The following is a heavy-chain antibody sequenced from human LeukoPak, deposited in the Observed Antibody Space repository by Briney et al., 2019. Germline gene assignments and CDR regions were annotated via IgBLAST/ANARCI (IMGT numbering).Heavy chain of an antibody. Sequence: GGSLRLSCAATGLTVSSNFMSWVRQAPGKGLEWVSVIYGGGSTYYADSVKGRFTISRDTPKNTLYLQMNSLRAEDTAVYYCAREGGAKYCSGGSCYSGQLDPWGQGTLVTVSS. CDR2: IYGGGST. J-gene: IGHJ5*02. V-gene: IGHV3-53*01. CDR1: GLTVSSNF. CDR3: AREGGAKYCSGGSCYSGQLDP. D-gene: IGHD2-15*01.